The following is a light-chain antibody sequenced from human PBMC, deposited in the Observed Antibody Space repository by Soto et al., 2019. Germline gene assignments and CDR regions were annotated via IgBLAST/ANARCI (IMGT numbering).Light chain of an antibody. V-gene: IGKV3-15*01. CDR2: GAS. CDR1: QSVSSN. CDR3: QLYNNWPGR. Sequence: ERVERQSRATPSPSKKERATLSCRASQSVSSNLAWYRQKPGQAPRLLIYGASTRATGIPARFSGSGSGTEFTLTISCLQSEDFAVYYCQLYNNWPGRFAHGSKVDI. J-gene: IGKJ1*01.